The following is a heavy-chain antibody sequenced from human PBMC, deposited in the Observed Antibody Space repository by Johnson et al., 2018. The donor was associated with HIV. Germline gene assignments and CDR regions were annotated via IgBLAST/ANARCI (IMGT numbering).Heavy chain of an antibody. Sequence: VQLVESGGGVVQPGGSLRLSCAASGFNFNIYGMHWVRQAPVRGLEWVAFIRYDGSYKNYVDSAKGRFTISRDNSKNPLYLQMNSLRAEDTAVHYCAKVRYYDRDAFDIWGPGTLVTVSP. CDR3: AKVRYYDRDAFDI. D-gene: IGHD3-22*01. CDR1: GFNFNIYG. V-gene: IGHV3-30*02. CDR2: IRYDGSYK. J-gene: IGHJ3*02.